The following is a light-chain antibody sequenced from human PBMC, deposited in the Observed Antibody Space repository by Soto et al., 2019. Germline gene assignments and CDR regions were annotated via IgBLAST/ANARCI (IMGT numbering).Light chain of an antibody. CDR1: QSVSSDY. J-gene: IGKJ2*01. CDR2: AAS. CDR3: QQYGISPYT. V-gene: IGKV3-20*01. Sequence: EIVLTQSPGTLSLSPGERATLSCRASQSVSSDYLAWYQQKPGQAPRLLIYAASSRATGIPDRFSGSGSGTDFTLTISRPETEDFAVFYCQQYGISPYTFGQGTKLEIK.